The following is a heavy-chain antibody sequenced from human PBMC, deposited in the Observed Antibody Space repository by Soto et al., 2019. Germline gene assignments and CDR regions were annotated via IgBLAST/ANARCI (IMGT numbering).Heavy chain of an antibody. J-gene: IGHJ5*01. D-gene: IGHD1-1*01. V-gene: IGHV3-33*01. Sequence: QVQLLESGGCVVQPGTSLRLSCAASGFLFSRFGMHWVRQAPGKGLEWVAVIVNHGGSKDYADSVWGRFTMSRDNSRNSLFLEMSSLRVEDTAIYYCARDDEYDDNGLESWGQGTLVTVYS. CDR2: IVNHGGSK. CDR1: GFLFSRFG. CDR3: ARDDEYDDNGLES.